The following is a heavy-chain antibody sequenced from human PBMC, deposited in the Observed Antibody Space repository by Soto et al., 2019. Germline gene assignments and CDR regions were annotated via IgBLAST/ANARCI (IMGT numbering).Heavy chain of an antibody. Sequence: VEMVQSGAEVKKPGASVRVSCKASGYTFTDYFIHWVRQAPGQGLEWMGWINPNSGGTNYAQKFQGRVTMTRDTSSTTVDLDLSRLRSDDTATYYCARDTKIPANAIHDGRWGQGTLVTVSS. J-gene: IGHJ4*02. CDR1: GYTFTDYF. D-gene: IGHD2-2*01. V-gene: IGHV1-2*02. CDR3: ARDTKIPANAIHDGR. CDR2: INPNSGGT.